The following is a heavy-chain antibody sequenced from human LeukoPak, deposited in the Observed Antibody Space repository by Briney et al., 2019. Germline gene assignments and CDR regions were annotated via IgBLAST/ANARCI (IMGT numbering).Heavy chain of an antibody. CDR1: GGSISSYY. Sequence: SETLSLTCTDSGGSISSYYWSWLRQPAGKGLEWIGRIYTSGSTNYNPSLKSRVTMSVDTSKNQFSLKLSSVTAADTAVYYCAREGTVVAQNAFDIWGQGTMVTVSS. J-gene: IGHJ3*02. CDR3: AREGTVVAQNAFDI. V-gene: IGHV4-4*07. D-gene: IGHD2-2*01. CDR2: IYTSGST.